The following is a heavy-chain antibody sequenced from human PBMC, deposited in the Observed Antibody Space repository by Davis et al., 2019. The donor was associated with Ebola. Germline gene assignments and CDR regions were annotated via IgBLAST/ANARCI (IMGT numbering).Heavy chain of an antibody. V-gene: IGHV4-30-4*01. D-gene: IGHD3-10*01. CDR3: ARVGAIKGVDY. J-gene: IGHJ4*02. CDR2: IYYSGST. Sequence: SETLSLTCTVSGGSISSGDYYWSWIRQPPGKGLEWIGYIYYSGSTHYNPSLKSRVTISVDTSKNQFSLKLSSVTAADTAVYYCARVGAIKGVDYWGQGTLVTVSS. CDR1: GGSISSGDYY.